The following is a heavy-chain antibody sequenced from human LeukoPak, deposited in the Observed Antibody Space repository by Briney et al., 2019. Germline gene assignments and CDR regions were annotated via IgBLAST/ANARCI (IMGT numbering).Heavy chain of an antibody. CDR3: ARELRGYCSTTSCPFGY. D-gene: IGHD2-2*01. CDR2: IYNDGRT. CDR1: GFTVSNNY. Sequence: PGGSLRLSCAASGFTVSNNYMSWVRQAPGKGLEWVSVIYNDGRTYSADSVKGRFTISGDNSKNTLYLQMNSLRTEDTAVYYCARELRGYCSTTSCPFGYWGQGALVTVPS. V-gene: IGHV3-66*02. J-gene: IGHJ4*02.